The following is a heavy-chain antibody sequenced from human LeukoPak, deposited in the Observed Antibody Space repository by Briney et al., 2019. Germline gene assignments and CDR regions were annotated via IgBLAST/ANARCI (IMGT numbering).Heavy chain of an antibody. CDR1: GGSISSYY. V-gene: IGHV4-4*07. D-gene: IGHD3-22*01. CDR3: ASSPGYYDSSALDY. CDR2: IYTSGST. J-gene: IGHJ4*02. Sequence: SETLSLTCTVSGGSISSYYWSWIRQPAGKGLEWIGRIYTSGSTNYNPSLKSRVTMSVDTSKNQFSLKLSSVTAADTAVYYCASSPGYYDSSALDYWGQGTLVTVSS.